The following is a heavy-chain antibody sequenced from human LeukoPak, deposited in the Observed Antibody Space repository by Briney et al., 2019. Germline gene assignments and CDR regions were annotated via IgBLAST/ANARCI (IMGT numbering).Heavy chain of an antibody. CDR2: INPNSGGT. D-gene: IGHD2-2*03. V-gene: IGHV1-2*06. Sequence: ASVKVSCKASGYTFTGYYMHWVRQAPGQGLEWMGRINPNSGGTNYAQKFQGRVTMTRDTSISTAYMELSRLRSDDTAVCYCARGRGYCSSTSCYGYYYDMDVWGQGTTVTVSS. J-gene: IGHJ6*02. CDR3: ARGRGYCSSTSCYGYYYDMDV. CDR1: GYTFTGYY.